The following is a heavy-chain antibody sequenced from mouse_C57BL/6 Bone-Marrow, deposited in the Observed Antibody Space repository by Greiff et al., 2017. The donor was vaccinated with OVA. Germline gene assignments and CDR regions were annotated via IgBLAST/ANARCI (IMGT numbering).Heavy chain of an antibody. V-gene: IGHV1-69*01. CDR2: IDPSDSYT. J-gene: IGHJ3*01. D-gene: IGHD2-3*01. CDR1: GYTFTSYW. CDR3: ARGWAWFAY. Sequence: QVQLQQPGAELVMPGASVKLSCKASGYTFTSYWMHWVKQRPGQGLEWIGEIDPSDSYTNYNQKFKGKSTLTVDKSSSTAYMQLSSLTSEDSAVYYCARGWAWFAYWGQGTLGTVSA.